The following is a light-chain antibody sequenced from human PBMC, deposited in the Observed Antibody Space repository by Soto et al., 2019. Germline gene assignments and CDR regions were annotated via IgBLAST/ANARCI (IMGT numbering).Light chain of an antibody. CDR3: QQYKKYLM. V-gene: IGKV1-5*01. CDR2: GAS. Sequence: DIRMTQSPSTLSATVGDRVTFTCRASQSVSIWLAWYQQKPGKAPKLLISGASTLESGVPSRFSGSGSGTEFTLTISRLQPDDFATYYRQQYKKYLMFGQGTKVEIK. CDR1: QSVSIW. J-gene: IGKJ1*01.